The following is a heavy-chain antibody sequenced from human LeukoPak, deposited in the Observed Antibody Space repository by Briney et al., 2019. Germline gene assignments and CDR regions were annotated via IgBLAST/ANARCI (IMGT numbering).Heavy chain of an antibody. CDR3: VTYYLDSSGPKKNY. J-gene: IGHJ4*02. D-gene: IGHD3-22*01. V-gene: IGHV4-59*12. Sequence: SETLSLTCTVSGGSISSYYWNWIRQPPGKGLEWIGYIYYSGSTNYNPSLKSRVTISVDTSKNQFSLKLSSVTAADTAVYYYVTYYLDSSGPKKNYWGQGTLVTVSS. CDR1: GGSISSYY. CDR2: IYYSGST.